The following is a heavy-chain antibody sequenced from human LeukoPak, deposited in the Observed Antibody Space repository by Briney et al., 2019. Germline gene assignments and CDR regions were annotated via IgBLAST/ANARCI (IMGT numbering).Heavy chain of an antibody. CDR3: ARDAGDYGDY. J-gene: IGHJ4*02. V-gene: IGHV4-31*03. Sequence: SETLSLTCTVSGGSISSGGYYWSWIRQHPGKGLEWIGYIYYSGSTYYNPSLKSRVTISVDTSKNQFSLKLSSVTAADTAVYYCARDAGDYGDYWGQGTLVTVSS. CDR2: IYYSGST. CDR1: GGSISSGGYY.